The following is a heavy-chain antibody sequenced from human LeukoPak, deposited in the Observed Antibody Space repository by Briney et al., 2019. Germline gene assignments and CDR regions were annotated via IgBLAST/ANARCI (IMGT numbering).Heavy chain of an antibody. D-gene: IGHD2-8*02. J-gene: IGHJ4*02. Sequence: XXPGKGXXXVAVISYDGSNKYYADSVKGRFTISRDNSKNTLYLQMNSLRAEDTAVYYCARALRSGPPPADYWGQGTLVTVSS. V-gene: IGHV3-33*05. CDR3: ARALRSGPPPADY. CDR2: ISYDGSNK.